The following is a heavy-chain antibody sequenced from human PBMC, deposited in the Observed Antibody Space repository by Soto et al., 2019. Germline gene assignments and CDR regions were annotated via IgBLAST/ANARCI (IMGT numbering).Heavy chain of an antibody. V-gene: IGHV5-10-1*01. CDR3: ARRGGIVVVPAAIGYYGMDV. J-gene: IGHJ6*02. CDR2: IDPSDSYT. CDR1: GYSFTSYW. Sequence: PGESLKISCKGSGYSFTSYWISWVRQMPGKGLEWMGRIDPSDSYTNYSPSFQGHVTISADKSISTAYLQWSSLKASDTAMYYCARRGGIVVVPAAIGYYGMDVWGQGTTVTVSS. D-gene: IGHD2-2*02.